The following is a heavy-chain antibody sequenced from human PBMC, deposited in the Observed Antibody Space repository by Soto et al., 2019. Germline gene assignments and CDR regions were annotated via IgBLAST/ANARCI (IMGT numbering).Heavy chain of an antibody. V-gene: IGHV4-4*07. CDR1: GASISNAY. CDR2: IHSSGTF. CDR3: ARDNIVSKGYGMDV. D-gene: IGHD5-12*01. Sequence: PSETLSLTCTVSGASISNAYWSWIRQAAGKRLEWIGRIHSSGTFNYNPPLKSRVSISRDTSKNQISLKLSSVTAADTAVYYCARDNIVSKGYGMDVWGQGTTVTVSS. J-gene: IGHJ6*02.